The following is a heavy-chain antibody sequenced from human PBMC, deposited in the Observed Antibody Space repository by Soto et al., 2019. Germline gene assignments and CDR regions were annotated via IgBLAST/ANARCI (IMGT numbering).Heavy chain of an antibody. CDR2: FNPNSGDT. D-gene: IGHD6-13*01. CDR1: GYTLSDYY. Sequence: ASVKVSCKASGYTLSDYYMQWVRQAPGQGLEWMGWFNPNSGDTNYAQKFQGRVTMTRDTSIATAYMELSSLKSDDTAVYYCAGEGGGIAAAGAGNDAFDIWGQGTMVTVSS. CDR3: AGEGGGIAAAGAGNDAFDI. V-gene: IGHV1-2*02. J-gene: IGHJ3*02.